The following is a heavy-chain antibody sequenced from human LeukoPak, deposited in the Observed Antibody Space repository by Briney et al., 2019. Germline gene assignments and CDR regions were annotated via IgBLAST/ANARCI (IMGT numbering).Heavy chain of an antibody. CDR3: AREAGYNNTWLVNGH. D-gene: IGHD6-13*01. CDR2: INPNSGGT. CDR1: GYTFTGYY. Sequence: ASVKVSCKASGYTFTGYYMHWVRQAPGQGLEWMGRINPNSGGTNYAQKFQGRVTLTRDTSSTTAYMELRSLRSDDTAVYYCAREAGYNNTWLVNGHWGQGTLVTVSS. V-gene: IGHV1-2*06. J-gene: IGHJ4*02.